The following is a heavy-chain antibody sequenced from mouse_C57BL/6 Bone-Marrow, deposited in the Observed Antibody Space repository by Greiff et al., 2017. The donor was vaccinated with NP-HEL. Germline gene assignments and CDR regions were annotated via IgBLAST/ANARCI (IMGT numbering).Heavy chain of an antibody. V-gene: IGHV3-8*01. CDR3: ARSSYYGNPYWYFDV. CDR2: ISYSGST. CDR1: GYSITSDY. D-gene: IGHD2-10*01. Sequence: VQLKESGPGLAKPSQTLSLTCSATGYSITSDYWNWIRKFPGNKLEYMGYISYSGSTYYNPSLKSRIPITRDTSKNQYYLQLNSVTTEDTATYYCARSSYYGNPYWYFDVWGTGTTVTVSS. J-gene: IGHJ1*03.